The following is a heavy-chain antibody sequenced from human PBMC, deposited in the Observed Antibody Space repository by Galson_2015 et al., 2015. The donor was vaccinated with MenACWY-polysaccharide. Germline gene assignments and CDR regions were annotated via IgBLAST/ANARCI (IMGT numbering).Heavy chain of an antibody. CDR2: IRSKPDGGTT. CDR3: TRDRPIDY. V-gene: IGHV3-49*03. J-gene: IGHJ4*02. Sequence: SLRLSCATSGFTFGDYAMAWFRQGPEKGLEWVGFIRSKPDGGTTNYAASVKGRFTISRDDSKSIAYLQMDSLKTEDTAVYYCTRDRPIDYWGQGTLVTVSS. CDR1: GFTFGDYA.